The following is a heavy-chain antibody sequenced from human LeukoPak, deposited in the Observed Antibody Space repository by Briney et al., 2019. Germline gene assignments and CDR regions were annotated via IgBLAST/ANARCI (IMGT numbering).Heavy chain of an antibody. CDR2: IYHSGST. V-gene: IGHV4-4*02. Sequence: KPSETLTLTCAVSGGSISSSNWWWWVRQPPGKGLEWIGEIYHSGSTNYNPSLKSRVTISVDKSKNQFSLKLSSVTAADTAVYYCARDQGYSSSWYDQNAFDIWGQGTMVTVSS. CDR1: GGSISSSNW. J-gene: IGHJ3*02. D-gene: IGHD6-13*01. CDR3: ARDQGYSSSWYDQNAFDI.